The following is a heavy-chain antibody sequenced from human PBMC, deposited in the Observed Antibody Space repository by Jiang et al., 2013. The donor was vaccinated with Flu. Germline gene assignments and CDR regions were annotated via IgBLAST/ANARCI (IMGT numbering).Heavy chain of an antibody. Sequence: VESGAEVKKPGESLKITCKASGYNFSNYWLAWVRQMPGKGLEWLGIIYPGHSDIKYSPTFQGHVIISADKSSSTAYLQWSSLKASDTAMYFCARHLDTEIVVGSLSLHVWGQGTTVTVSS. V-gene: IGHV5-51*01. CDR2: IYPGHSDI. D-gene: IGHD5-18*01. CDR1: GYNFSNYW. CDR3: ARHLDTEIVVGSLSLHV. J-gene: IGHJ6*02.